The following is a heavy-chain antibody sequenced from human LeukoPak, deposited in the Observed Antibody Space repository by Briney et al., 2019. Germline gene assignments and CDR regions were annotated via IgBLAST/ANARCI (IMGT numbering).Heavy chain of an antibody. V-gene: IGHV4-34*01. D-gene: IGHD1-26*01. Sequence: SETLSLTCAVYGGSFSGYYWSWLRQPPGKGLEWIGEINHSGSTNYNPSPKSRVTISVDTSKNQFSLKLSSVTAADTAVYYCASLVGATTLDYWGQGTLVAVSS. CDR3: ASLVGATTLDY. J-gene: IGHJ4*02. CDR2: INHSGST. CDR1: GGSFSGYY.